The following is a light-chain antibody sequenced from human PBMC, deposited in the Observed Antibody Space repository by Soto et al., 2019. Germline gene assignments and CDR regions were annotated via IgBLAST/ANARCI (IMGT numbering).Light chain of an antibody. CDR3: QKCKVAPFN. CDR2: AAS. J-gene: IGKJ4*01. V-gene: IGKV1-27*01. Sequence: DIQVTQSPSSLSSSVGDRVTITCLTNQSISFWLNWYQQKPGKAPKLLIYAASTLQSGVPSRFTGSGSGTDFTLTISSLQPEDAATYYCQKCKVAPFNFGGGTKVDIK. CDR1: QSISFW.